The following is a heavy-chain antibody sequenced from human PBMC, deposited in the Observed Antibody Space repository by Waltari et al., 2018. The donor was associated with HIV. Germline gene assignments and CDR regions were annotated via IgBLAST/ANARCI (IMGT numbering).Heavy chain of an antibody. J-gene: IGHJ4*02. CDR3: ARAKYSSGWAYFDS. CDR2: ITFGGNTR. D-gene: IGHD6-19*01. CDR1: GFSFSDFA. V-gene: IGHV3-48*01. Sequence: EVHLVESGGALVQPGGSLTLSCVASGFSFSDFAMNWVRQAPGKGLEWISYITFGGNTRYYADSVKGRFTISRDNAKDSLYLQMNSLRAEDTAVYYCARAKYSSGWAYFDSWGQGTLVTVSS.